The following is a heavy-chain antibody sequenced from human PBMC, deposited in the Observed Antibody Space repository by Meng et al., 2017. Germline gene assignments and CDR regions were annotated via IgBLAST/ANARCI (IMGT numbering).Heavy chain of an antibody. CDR1: GFTFSSYA. J-gene: IGHJ3*02. V-gene: IGHV3-23*01. CDR3: ANLAGLWCGELSHNDAFDI. Sequence: GESLKISCAASGFTFSSYAMSWVRQAPGKGLEWGSAISGSGGSTYYADSVKGRFTISRDNSKNTLYLQMNSLRAEDTAVYYCANLAGLWCGELSHNDAFDIWGQGTMVTVSS. CDR2: ISGSGGST. D-gene: IGHD3-10*01.